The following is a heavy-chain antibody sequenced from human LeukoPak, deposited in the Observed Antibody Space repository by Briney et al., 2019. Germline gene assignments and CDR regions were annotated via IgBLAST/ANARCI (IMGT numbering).Heavy chain of an antibody. V-gene: IGHV3-7*01. CDR3: TRLPRETAGDY. D-gene: IGHD1-14*01. J-gene: IGHJ4*02. CDR2: IHPDSSDK. Sequence: GGSLRLSCEASGFTFRHSWLSWIRQTPGKGLEWVANIHPDSSDKFYADSMEGRFTISRDNTKNSLYLQIDNARLDDTGLYYCTRLPRETAGDYWGQGVPVIVSS. CDR1: GFTFRHSW.